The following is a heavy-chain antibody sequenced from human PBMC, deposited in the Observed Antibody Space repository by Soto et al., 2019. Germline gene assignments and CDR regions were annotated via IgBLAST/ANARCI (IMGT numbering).Heavy chain of an antibody. D-gene: IGHD3-3*01. Sequence: QITLNESGPTQVKPRQTLTLTCTFSGFSLTTSGVGVGWIRQSPGKAPEWLALIYWYDDKRYSASLKSRLTITKDTSKNQVVLTMADLDPADTATYYCAHRVLRTVFGLVTTTAIYFDFWGQGTPVAVSS. CDR1: GFSLTTSGVG. V-gene: IGHV2-5*01. CDR2: IYWYDDK. CDR3: AHRVLRTVFGLVTTTAIYFDF. J-gene: IGHJ4*02.